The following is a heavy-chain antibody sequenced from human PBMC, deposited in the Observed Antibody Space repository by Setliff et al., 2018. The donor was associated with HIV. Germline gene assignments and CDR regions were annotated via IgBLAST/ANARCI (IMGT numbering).Heavy chain of an antibody. CDR3: ARGWGHDGFDF. CDR2: ITSTGSTI. D-gene: IGHD7-27*01. CDR1: GFTFSDYY. V-gene: IGHV3-11*04. J-gene: IGHJ3*01. Sequence: GGSLRLSCAASGFTFSDYYMSWIRQAPGKGLEWVSYITSTGSTIFYADSVKGRFAISRDNDKNSVHLQMTSLRAEDTAVYYCARGWGHDGFDFWGQGTMVTVSS.